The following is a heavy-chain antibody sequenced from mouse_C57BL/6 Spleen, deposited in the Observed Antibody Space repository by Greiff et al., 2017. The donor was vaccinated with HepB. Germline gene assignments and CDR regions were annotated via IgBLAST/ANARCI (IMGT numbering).Heavy chain of an antibody. CDR3: ASEYGNPYAMDY. CDR2: IYPGSGST. V-gene: IGHV1-55*01. Sequence: VKLQQPGAELVKPGASVKMSCKASGYTFTSYWITWVKQRPGQGLEWIGDIYPGSGSTNYNEKFKSKATLTVDTSSSTAYMQLSSLTSEDSAVYYCASEYGNPYAMDYWGQGTSVTVSS. J-gene: IGHJ4*01. D-gene: IGHD2-1*01. CDR1: GYTFTSYW.